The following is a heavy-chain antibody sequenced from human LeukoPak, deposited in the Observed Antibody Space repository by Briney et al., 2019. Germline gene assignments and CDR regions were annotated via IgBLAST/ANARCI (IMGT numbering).Heavy chain of an antibody. CDR2: ISYDGSNK. CDR1: GFTFSSYG. V-gene: IGHV3-30*18. Sequence: GGSLRLSCAASGFTFSSYGMHWVRQAPGKGLEWVAVISYDGSNKYYADSVKGRFTISRDNSKNTLYLQMNSLRAEDTAVYYCAKGDDYYDSSGYNWFDPWGQGTLVTVSS. D-gene: IGHD3-22*01. J-gene: IGHJ5*02. CDR3: AKGDDYYDSSGYNWFDP.